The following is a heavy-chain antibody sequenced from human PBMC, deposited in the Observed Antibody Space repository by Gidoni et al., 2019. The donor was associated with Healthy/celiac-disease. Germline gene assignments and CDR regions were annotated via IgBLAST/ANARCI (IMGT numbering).Heavy chain of an antibody. V-gene: IGHV3-74*01. D-gene: IGHD3-22*01. CDR2: INSDGSST. CDR1: GFTLSRYW. CDR3: ARDPQYYYDSSGSNDAFDI. J-gene: IGHJ3*02. Sequence: EVQLVESGGGLVQPGGSLRLSCAASGFTLSRYWMHWVRQAPGKGLVWVARINSDGSSTSYADSVKGRFTISRDNAKNTLYLQMNSLRAEDTAVYYCARDPQYYYDSSGSNDAFDIWGQGTMVTVSS.